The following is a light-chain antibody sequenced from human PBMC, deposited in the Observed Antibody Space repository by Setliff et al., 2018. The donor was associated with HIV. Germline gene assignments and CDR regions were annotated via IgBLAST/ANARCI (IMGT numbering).Light chain of an antibody. Sequence: LTQPASVSGSPGQSITISCTGTSSDVGGYNYVSWYQQHPGKAPKLIIFDVTYRPSGVSDRFSGSKSGNTASLTISGLQAEDEADYYCCSYLSTNNYVFGSGTKVTVL. CDR3: CSYLSTNNYV. CDR1: SSDVGGYNY. CDR2: DVT. J-gene: IGLJ1*01. V-gene: IGLV2-14*03.